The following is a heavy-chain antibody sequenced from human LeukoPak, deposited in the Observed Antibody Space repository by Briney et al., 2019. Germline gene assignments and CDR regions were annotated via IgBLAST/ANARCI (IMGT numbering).Heavy chain of an antibody. Sequence: GGSLRLSCAASGFTFSSYSMNWVRQAPGKGLEGVSSISSSSSYIYYADSVKGRFTISRDNAKNSLYLQMNSLRAEDTAVYYCARFAETNAFDIWGQGTMVTVSS. CDR2: ISSSSSYI. D-gene: IGHD1-7*01. CDR3: ARFAETNAFDI. J-gene: IGHJ3*02. V-gene: IGHV3-21*01. CDR1: GFTFSSYS.